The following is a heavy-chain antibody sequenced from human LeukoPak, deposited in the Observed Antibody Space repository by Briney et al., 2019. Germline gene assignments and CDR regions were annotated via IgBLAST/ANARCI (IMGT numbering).Heavy chain of an antibody. CDR1: GFSFSNNW. D-gene: IGHD6-19*01. CDR3: AKDTGYSSL. J-gene: IGHJ4*02. CDR2: IKTDGSEK. V-gene: IGHV3-7*01. Sequence: PGGSLRLSCAVSGFSFSNNWMSWVRQAPGKGLEWVATIKTDGSEKYYVDSVKGRFTISRDNARNSMYLQLSSLRPEDTAMYHCAKDTGYSSLWGQGTLVIVSA.